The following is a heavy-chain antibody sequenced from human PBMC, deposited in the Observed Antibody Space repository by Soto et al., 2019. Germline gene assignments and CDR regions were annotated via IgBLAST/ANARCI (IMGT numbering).Heavy chain of an antibody. V-gene: IGHV4-31*03. CDR2: IYYSGST. CDR1: GGSISSGGYY. J-gene: IGHJ2*01. D-gene: IGHD3-10*01. Sequence: QVQLQESGPGLVKPSQTLSLTCTVSGGSISSGGYYWSWIRQHPGKGLEWIGYIYYSGSTYYNPSLKSRVAIPVDTSKNQFSLNLSSVTAADPAVYYCARRVTMVRGVTSYFDLWGRGTLVTVSS. CDR3: ARRVTMVRGVTSYFDL.